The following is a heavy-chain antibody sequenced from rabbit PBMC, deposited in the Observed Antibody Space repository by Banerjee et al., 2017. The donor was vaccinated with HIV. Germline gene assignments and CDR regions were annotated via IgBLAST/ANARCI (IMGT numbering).Heavy chain of an antibody. CDR1: GFSFSSGYY. J-gene: IGHJ2*01. CDR3: ARSYADYGYATDAFDP. Sequence: QSLEESGGDLVKPGASLTLTCTASGFSFSSGYYMCWVRQAPGKGLEWIACIYAGSSGSTYYASWAKGRFTISTTSSTTVTLQMTSLTAADTATYFCARSYADYGYATDAFDPWGPGTLVTVS. D-gene: IGHD6-1*01. CDR2: IYAGSSGST. V-gene: IGHV1S40*01.